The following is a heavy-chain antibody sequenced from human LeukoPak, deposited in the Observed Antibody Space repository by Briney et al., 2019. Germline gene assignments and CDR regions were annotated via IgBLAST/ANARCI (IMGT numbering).Heavy chain of an antibody. V-gene: IGHV3-33*06. CDR2: IWYGGSNK. Sequence: PGGSLRLSCAASGFTFSSYGMHWVRQAPGKGQEWVAVIWYGGSNKYYADSVKGRFTISRDNSKNTLYLQMNSLRAEDTAVYYCAKGGSEPGVPAAIGSYYYYYMDVWGKGTTVTVSS. J-gene: IGHJ6*03. CDR1: GFTFSSYG. CDR3: AKGGSEPGVPAAIGSYYYYYMDV. D-gene: IGHD2-2*01.